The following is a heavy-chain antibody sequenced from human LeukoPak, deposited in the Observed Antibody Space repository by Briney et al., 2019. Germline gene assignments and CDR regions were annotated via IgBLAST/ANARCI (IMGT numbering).Heavy chain of an antibody. J-gene: IGHJ6*03. CDR1: GFTFSSYG. V-gene: IGHV3-33*01. D-gene: IGHD5-12*01. Sequence: GGSLRLSCAASGFTFSSYGMHWVRQAPGKGLEWVAVIWYDGSNKYYADSVKGRSTISRDNSKNTLYLQMNSLRAEDTAVYYCARDSSGYDWVSSYYYYYYMDVWGKGTTVTVSS. CDR3: ARDSSGYDWVSSYYYYYYMDV. CDR2: IWYDGSNK.